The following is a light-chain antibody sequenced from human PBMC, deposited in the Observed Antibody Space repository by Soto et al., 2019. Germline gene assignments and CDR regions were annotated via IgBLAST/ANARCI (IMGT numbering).Light chain of an antibody. CDR1: QGISNR. Sequence: DVQMTQSPSTLSASVGDRVTITCRSSQGISNRLAWYQQKPGKAPKLLIYQASSLKSGVPSRFGGSGSGTEFTLTITSLQLDDFAPYHCQQNNIHGKFGQGTKVDIK. J-gene: IGKJ1*01. CDR3: QQNNIHGK. CDR2: QAS. V-gene: IGKV1-5*03.